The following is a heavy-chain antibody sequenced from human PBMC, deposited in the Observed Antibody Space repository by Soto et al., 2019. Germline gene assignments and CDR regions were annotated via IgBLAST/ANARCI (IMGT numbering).Heavy chain of an antibody. J-gene: IGHJ2*01. Sequence: SETLSLTCTVSSVTISPYYWSWIRRPPGKRLEYIGYIYYNGTTNYNPSLKSRVTMSVDTSKNQLSLDLTSVSAADTAVYFFARLTSRTLRY. CDR2: IYYNGTT. V-gene: IGHV4-59*01. CDR3: ARLTSRTLRY. CDR1: SVTISPYY. D-gene: IGHD2-2*01.